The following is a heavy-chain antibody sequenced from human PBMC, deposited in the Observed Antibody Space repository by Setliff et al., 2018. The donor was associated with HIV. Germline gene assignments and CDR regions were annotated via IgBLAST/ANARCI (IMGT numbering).Heavy chain of an antibody. CDR1: GFSFRNFG. CDR3: TRKLAPGHGMDV. CDR2: ISSGDDDT. Sequence: GGSLRLSCTASGFSFRNFGMTWVRQAPGKGLEWVSSISSGDDDTHYADSVKGRFTISRDNAKNSLYLQMDSLRVEDTTVYYCTRKLAPGHGMDVWGQGTTVTVSS. V-gene: IGHV3-21*01. J-gene: IGHJ6*02. D-gene: IGHD3-3*02.